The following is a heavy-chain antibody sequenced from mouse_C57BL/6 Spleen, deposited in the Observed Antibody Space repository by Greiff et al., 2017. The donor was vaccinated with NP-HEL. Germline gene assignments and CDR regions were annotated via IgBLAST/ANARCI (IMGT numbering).Heavy chain of an antibody. CDR1: GFTFTDYY. D-gene: IGHD2-1*01. CDR3: ARYSNGWYFDV. Sequence: EVMLVESGGGLVQPGGSLSLSCAASGFTFTDYYMSWVRQPPGKALEWLGFIRNKANGYTTEYSASVKGRFTISRDNSQSILYLQMNALRAEDSATYYCARYSNGWYFDVWGTGTTVTVSS. CDR2: IRNKANGYTT. J-gene: IGHJ1*03. V-gene: IGHV7-3*01.